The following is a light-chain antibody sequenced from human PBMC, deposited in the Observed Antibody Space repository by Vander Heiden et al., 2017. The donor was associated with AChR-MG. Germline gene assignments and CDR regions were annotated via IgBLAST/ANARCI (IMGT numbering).Light chain of an antibody. CDR1: QSVLYSYNSKKY. CDR2: GAA. J-gene: IGKJ4*01. CDR3: QQHYGAPRT. V-gene: IGKV4-1*01. Sequence: DIVMTQSPDSLAVSLGERATINCKSRQSVLYSYNSKKYLAWYQQKPGQPPKLLISGAATGESGVPERFSGSGSGTEFTLTISRLQPEEVAVYYCQQHYGAPRTFGGGTKVEIK.